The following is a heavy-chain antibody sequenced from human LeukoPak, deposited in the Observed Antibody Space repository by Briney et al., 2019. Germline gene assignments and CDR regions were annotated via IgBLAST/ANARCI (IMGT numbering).Heavy chain of an antibody. CDR2: INPTSGDT. V-gene: IGHV1-2*02. D-gene: IGHD5-12*01. CDR1: GYTFTDYY. J-gene: IGHJ3*02. CDR3: ARDVLFHRTGNSAYADAFDI. Sequence: GASVKVSCKASGYTFTDYYMHWVRQAPGRGLEWVGWINPTSGDTNYAHQGRVTMTRDTSISTAYMDLSRLRFDDTAVYYCARDVLFHRTGNSAYADAFDIWGQGTMVTVSS.